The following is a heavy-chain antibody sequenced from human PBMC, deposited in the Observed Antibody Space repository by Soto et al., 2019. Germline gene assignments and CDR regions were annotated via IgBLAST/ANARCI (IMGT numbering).Heavy chain of an antibody. Sequence: GGSLRLSCAASGFNFSIYAMSWVRQAPGKGLKWVSTISGSDAGTFYADSVKGRFTMSRDNSKNTLYLQMSSLRAEDTAVYYCAKDLPYVYIWGSLDSWGQGTLVTVSS. D-gene: IGHD3-16*01. CDR1: GFNFSIYA. V-gene: IGHV3-23*01. CDR3: AKDLPYVYIWGSLDS. J-gene: IGHJ4*02. CDR2: ISGSDAGT.